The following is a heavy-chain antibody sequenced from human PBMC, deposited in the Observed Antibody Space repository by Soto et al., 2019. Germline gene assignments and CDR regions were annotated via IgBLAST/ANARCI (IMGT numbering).Heavy chain of an antibody. J-gene: IGHJ6*02. Sequence: PGGSLRLSCAASGFXFSSYAMSWVRQAPGKGLEWVSAISGSGGSTYYADSVKGRFTISRDNSKNTLYLQMNSLRAEDTAVYYCEKDFSPPGYYGRDVGGQGTTVPVSS. CDR1: GFXFSSYA. V-gene: IGHV3-23*01. D-gene: IGHD3-10*01. CDR3: EKDFSPPGYYGRDV. CDR2: ISGSGGST.